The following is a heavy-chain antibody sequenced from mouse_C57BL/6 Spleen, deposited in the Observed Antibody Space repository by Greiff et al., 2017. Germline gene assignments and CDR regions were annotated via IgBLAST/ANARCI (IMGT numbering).Heavy chain of an antibody. Sequence: QVQLQQSGPELVKPGASVKISCKASGYAFSSSWMNWVKQRPGKGLEWIGRIYPGDGDTNYNGKFKGKATLTADKSSSTAYMQLSSLTSGDSAVYFCANWDGYWGQGTTLTVSS. V-gene: IGHV1-82*01. CDR1: GYAFSSSW. D-gene: IGHD4-1*01. CDR2: IYPGDGDT. CDR3: ANWDGY. J-gene: IGHJ2*01.